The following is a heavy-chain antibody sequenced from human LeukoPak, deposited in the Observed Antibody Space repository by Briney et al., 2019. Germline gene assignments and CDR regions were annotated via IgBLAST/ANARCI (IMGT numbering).Heavy chain of an antibody. CDR2: IYYSGST. Sequence: SETLSLTCTVSGGSISSSSYYWGWIRQPPGKGLEWIGSIYYSGSTYYNPSLKSRVTMSVDTSKNQFSLKLSSVTAADTAVYYCARAPMIVVPPGVWGQGTMVTVSS. CDR1: GGSISSSSYY. J-gene: IGHJ3*01. D-gene: IGHD3-22*01. CDR3: ARAPMIVVPPGV. V-gene: IGHV4-39*01.